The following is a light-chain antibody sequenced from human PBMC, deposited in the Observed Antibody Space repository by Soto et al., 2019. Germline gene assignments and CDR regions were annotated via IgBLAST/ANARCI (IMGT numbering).Light chain of an antibody. CDR2: DVS. CDR3: QQYNNWPFS. V-gene: IGKV3-15*01. Sequence: IVMTKSPSTLSVSPGERATLSCRAGQGVTTNFAWYQQKSGQSPRLLIYDVSTRATGVPARFSGTGSETDFTLTISGLQSEDSAVYFCQQYNNWPFSFGQGTRLEIK. J-gene: IGKJ5*01. CDR1: QGVTTN.